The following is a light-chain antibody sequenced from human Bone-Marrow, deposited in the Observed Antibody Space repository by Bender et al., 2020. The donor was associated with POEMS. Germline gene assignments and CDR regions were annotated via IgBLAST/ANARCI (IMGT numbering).Light chain of an antibody. CDR1: SSDVGGYNY. V-gene: IGLV2-14*03. Sequence: QSALTQPASVSGSPGQSITISCTGTSSDVGGYNYVSWYQQHPGKAPKLLIYDVIYRPSGVSNRFSGSKSGNTASLTISGLQAEDEADYFCCSYTSSSTDVFGTGTTVTVL. J-gene: IGLJ1*01. CDR3: CSYTSSSTDV. CDR2: DVI.